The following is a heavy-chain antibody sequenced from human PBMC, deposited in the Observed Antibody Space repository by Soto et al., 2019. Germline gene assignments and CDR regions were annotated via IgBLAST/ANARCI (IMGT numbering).Heavy chain of an antibody. Sequence: SQTLSLTYAISGESVSSISASWNWIRQSPSRGLEWLGRTYFRYKWYNESADSVKIRITINSETSTNQFSLHLDSMTPKDTADYSCVTDGRYAGLLDPWGQGTLVTISS. CDR2: TYFRYKWYN. CDR3: VTDGRYAGLLDP. V-gene: IGHV6-1*01. D-gene: IGHD2-2*01. CDR1: GESVSSISAS. J-gene: IGHJ5*01.